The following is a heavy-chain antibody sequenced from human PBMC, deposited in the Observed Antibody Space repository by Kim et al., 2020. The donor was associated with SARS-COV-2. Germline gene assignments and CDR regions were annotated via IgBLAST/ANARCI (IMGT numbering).Heavy chain of an antibody. CDR2: IYYSGST. CDR1: GGSISSSSYY. D-gene: IGHD3-9*01. J-gene: IGHJ4*02. V-gene: IGHV4-39*01. Sequence: SETLSLTCTVSGGSISSSSYYRGWIRQPPGKGLEWIGSIYYSGSTYYNPSLKSRVTISVDTSKNQFSLKLSSVTAADTAVYYCARGRYFDWLLDYWGQGTLVTVSS. CDR3: ARGRYFDWLLDY.